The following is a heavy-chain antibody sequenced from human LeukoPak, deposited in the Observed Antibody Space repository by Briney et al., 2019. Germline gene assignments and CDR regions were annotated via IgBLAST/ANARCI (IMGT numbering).Heavy chain of an antibody. Sequence: SVKVSCKASGGTFSSYAISWVRQAPGQGLEWMGGIIPIFGTANYAQKFQGRVTITADESTSTAYMELSSLRPEDTAVYYCARDLGTRYCSGGSCYYYYMDVWGKGTTVTVSS. V-gene: IGHV1-69*01. CDR3: ARDLGTRYCSGGSCYYYYMDV. J-gene: IGHJ6*03. CDR1: GGTFSSYA. CDR2: IIPIFGTA. D-gene: IGHD2-15*01.